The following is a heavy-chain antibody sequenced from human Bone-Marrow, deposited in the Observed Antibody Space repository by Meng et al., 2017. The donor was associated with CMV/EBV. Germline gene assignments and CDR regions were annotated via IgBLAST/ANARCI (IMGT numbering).Heavy chain of an antibody. V-gene: IGHV4-59*01. CDR2: IYYSGST. Sequence: SEPLSLTCTVSGGSISSYYWSWIRQPPGKGLEWIGYIYYSGSTNYNPSLKSRVTMSVDTSKNQFPLKLSSVTAADTAVYYCARGGGRRRDAFDIWGQGTMVTVSS. CDR3: ARGGGRRRDAFDI. CDR1: GGSISSYY. D-gene: IGHD3-16*01. J-gene: IGHJ3*02.